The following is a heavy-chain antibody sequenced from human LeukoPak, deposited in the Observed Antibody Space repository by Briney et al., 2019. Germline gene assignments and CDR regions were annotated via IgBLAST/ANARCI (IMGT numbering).Heavy chain of an antibody. Sequence: GGSLRLSCAASGFTFSSYGMSWVRQAPGKGLEWVSAISGSGGSTYYADSVKGRFTISRDNSKNTLYLQLNSLRAEDTAVYYCAREISAYDSYYSHWGQGTLVTVSS. V-gene: IGHV3-23*01. J-gene: IGHJ4*02. CDR3: AREISAYDSYYSH. CDR1: GFTFSSYG. CDR2: ISGSGGST. D-gene: IGHD5-12*01.